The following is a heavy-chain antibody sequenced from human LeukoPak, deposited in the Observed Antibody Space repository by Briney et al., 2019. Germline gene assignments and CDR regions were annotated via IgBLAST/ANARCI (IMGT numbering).Heavy chain of an antibody. D-gene: IGHD3-9*01. Sequence: GGSLRLSCTASGFSVSSNFMSWVRQAPGKGLEWVSVLYSGANTYYADSVKGRFTISRDNSKNTLYLQMNSLRAEDTAVYYCARDDGVRYDILTGYHAWGQGTLVTVSS. CDR1: GFSVSSNF. V-gene: IGHV3-53*01. CDR3: ARDDGVRYDILTGYHA. CDR2: LYSGANT. J-gene: IGHJ4*02.